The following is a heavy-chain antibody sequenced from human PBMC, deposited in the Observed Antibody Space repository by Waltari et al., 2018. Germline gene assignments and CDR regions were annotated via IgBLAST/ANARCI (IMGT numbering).Heavy chain of an antibody. Sequence: QLQLQESGPGLVKPSETLSLTCTVSGGSISSSSYYWGWIRQPPGKGLEWIGSIYYSGSTAYTPSLKGRVTISVDTSKNQCSLKRSAVTAADTAVYYCARAHELLPDWFDPWGQGTLVTVSS. CDR3: ARAHELLPDWFDP. CDR2: IYYSGST. J-gene: IGHJ5*02. CDR1: GGSISSSSYY. D-gene: IGHD2-15*01. V-gene: IGHV4-39*07.